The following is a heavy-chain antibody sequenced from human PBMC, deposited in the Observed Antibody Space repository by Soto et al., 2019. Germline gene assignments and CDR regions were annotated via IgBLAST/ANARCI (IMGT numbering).Heavy chain of an antibody. Sequence: EVQLLESGGGLVQPGGSLRLSCAASGFTFSSYAMSWVRQAPGKGLEWVSAISGSGGSTYYADSVKGRFTISRDNSKNTLYLQMNSLRAKNTAVYYCAKDSDDSNGKWRGWFDPWGQGTMVTVSS. CDR3: AKDSDDSNGKWRGWFDP. D-gene: IGHD3-22*01. V-gene: IGHV3-23*01. CDR2: ISGSGGST. CDR1: GFTFSSYA. J-gene: IGHJ5*02.